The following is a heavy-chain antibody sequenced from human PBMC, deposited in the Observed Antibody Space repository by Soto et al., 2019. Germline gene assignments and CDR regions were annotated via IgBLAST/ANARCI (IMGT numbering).Heavy chain of an antibody. V-gene: IGHV2-70*11. CDR1: GFSLSTSGMC. CDR3: ARTEALNAYYGTDV. Sequence: SGPTLVNPTQTLTLTCTFSGFSLSTSGMCVSWIRQPPGKALEWLARIDWDDDKYYSTSLKARLTISKDTSKNQVVLTMTNMDPVDTATYYCARTEALNAYYGTDVWGQGTTVTVS. CDR2: IDWDDDK. J-gene: IGHJ6*02.